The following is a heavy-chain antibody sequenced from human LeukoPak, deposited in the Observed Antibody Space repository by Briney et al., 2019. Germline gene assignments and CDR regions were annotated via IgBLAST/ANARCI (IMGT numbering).Heavy chain of an antibody. CDR1: GFTVSSNY. Sequence: GGSLRLSCAASGFTVSSNYMSWVRQAPGKGLEWASVIYSGGSTYYADSVKGRFTISRDKSKNTLYLQMNSLRAEDTAVYYCARSPKDYVWGSYRNYYFDYWGQGTLVTVSS. V-gene: IGHV3-66*01. CDR2: IYSGGST. D-gene: IGHD3-16*02. J-gene: IGHJ4*02. CDR3: ARSPKDYVWGSYRNYYFDY.